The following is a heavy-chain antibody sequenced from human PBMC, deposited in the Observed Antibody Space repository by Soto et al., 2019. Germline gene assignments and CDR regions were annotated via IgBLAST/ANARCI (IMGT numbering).Heavy chain of an antibody. J-gene: IGHJ6*02. CDR2: FNPADSDI. CDR1: GYPFNNYW. V-gene: IGHV5-51*01. Sequence: GESLKISCQGSGYPFNNYWIAWARQMPGKGLEWMGIFNPADSDIRYSPSVQGQVTISVDKSISTAYLQWSSLRASDTAIYFCARHRAAAGNYYYGMDVWGQGTTVTVSS. D-gene: IGHD6-13*01. CDR3: ARHRAAAGNYYYGMDV.